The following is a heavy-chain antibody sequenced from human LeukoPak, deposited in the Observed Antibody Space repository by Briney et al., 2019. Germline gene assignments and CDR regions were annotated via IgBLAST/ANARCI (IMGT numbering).Heavy chain of an antibody. CDR1: GFIFSSYW. D-gene: IGHD7-27*01. CDR3: ARDKKTGEASEIDY. CDR2: INSDGSTT. Sequence: PGGSLRLSCAASGFIFSSYWMHWVRQAPGKGLVWVSRINSDGSTTNYADSVKGRFTISRDNAKNTLNLQMNSLRAEDTAVYYCARDKKTGEASEIDYWGQGTLVTVSS. V-gene: IGHV3-74*01. J-gene: IGHJ4*02.